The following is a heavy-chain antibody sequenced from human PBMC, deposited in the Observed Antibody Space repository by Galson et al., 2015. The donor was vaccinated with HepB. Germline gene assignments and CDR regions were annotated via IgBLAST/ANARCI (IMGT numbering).Heavy chain of an antibody. J-gene: IGHJ3*02. CDR3: AREWAIDI. CDR1: GFTFSSNW. Sequence: SLRLSCAASGFTFSSNWMNWVRQAPGKGLEWVANIKRDGTEKNYVDSVKGRFTISRDNTKNSLFLQMNSLRVEDTAVYYCAREWAIDIWGQGTMVTVSS. D-gene: IGHD1-26*01. CDR2: IKRDGTEK. V-gene: IGHV3-7*03.